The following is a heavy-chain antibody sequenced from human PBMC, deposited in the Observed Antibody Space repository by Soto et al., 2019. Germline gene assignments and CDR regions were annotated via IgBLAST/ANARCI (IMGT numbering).Heavy chain of an antibody. CDR1: GYTFTSYA. D-gene: IGHD3-10*01. CDR3: ARDKGPYYYGSGSYYSYFDY. CDR2: INAGNGNT. Sequence: QVQLVQSGAEVKKPGASVKVSCKASGYTFTSYAMHWVRQAPGQRLEWMGWINAGNGNTKYSQKFQGRVTITRDTSASTAYMELSSLRSEDTAVYYCARDKGPYYYGSGSYYSYFDYWGQGTLVTFSS. V-gene: IGHV1-3*01. J-gene: IGHJ4*02.